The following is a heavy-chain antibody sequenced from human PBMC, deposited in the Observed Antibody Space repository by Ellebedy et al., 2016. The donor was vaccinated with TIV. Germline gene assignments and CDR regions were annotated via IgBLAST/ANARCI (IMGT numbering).Heavy chain of an antibody. CDR2: IYPGDSDT. CDR3: ARDSGLDY. V-gene: IGHV5-51*01. J-gene: IGHJ4*02. CDR1: GYSSTSYW. D-gene: IGHD1-14*01. Sequence: PGGSLRLSCKGSGYSSTSYWMGWVRQMPGKGLEWMGIIYPGDSDTRYSPSFQGQVTISADKSTSTAYLQWSSLKASDTAMYYCARDSGLDYWGQGTLVTFSS.